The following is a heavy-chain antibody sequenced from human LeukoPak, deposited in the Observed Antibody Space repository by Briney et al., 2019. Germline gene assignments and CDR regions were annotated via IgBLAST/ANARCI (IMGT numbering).Heavy chain of an antibody. D-gene: IGHD5-18*01. CDR1: GFTFRSYA. J-gene: IGHJ4*02. CDR3: VKGFTYSRDVFEY. CDR2: ISSDGGGT. Sequence: GGSLRLSCSASGFTFRSYAMHWVRQAPGKGLQYVSAISSDGGGTYYADSVKGRFTISRDNSKNTLSLEITSLRVEDTAVYYCVKGFTYSRDVFEYWGQGTLVTVSS. V-gene: IGHV3-64D*06.